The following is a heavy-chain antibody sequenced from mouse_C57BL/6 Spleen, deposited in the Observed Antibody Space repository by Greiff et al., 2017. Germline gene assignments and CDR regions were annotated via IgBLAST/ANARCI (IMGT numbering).Heavy chain of an antibody. V-gene: IGHV1-82*01. J-gene: IGHJ4*01. CDR2: IYPGDGDT. CDR3: ARSYNAMNY. Sequence: QVQLQQSGPELVKPGASVKISCKASGYAFSSSWMNWVKQRPGKGLERIGRIYPGDGDTNYNGKFKGKATLTADKSSSTAYMQLSSLTSEDSAVYFCARSYNAMNYWGQGTSVTVSS. CDR1: GYAFSSSW. D-gene: IGHD2-12*01.